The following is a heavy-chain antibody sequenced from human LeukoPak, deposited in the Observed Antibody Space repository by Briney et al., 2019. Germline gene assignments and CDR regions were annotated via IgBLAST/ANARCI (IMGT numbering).Heavy chain of an antibody. CDR2: TYHRSKWYN. CDR3: ARGTATASYPINWFDP. CDR1: GDSVSSNSAA. V-gene: IGHV6-1*01. D-gene: IGHD1-14*01. J-gene: IGHJ5*02. Sequence: TLSLTCAISGDSVSSNSAAWNWIRQSPSRGLEWLGRTYHRSKWYNDYAISVKSRITINPDTSKNQFSLHLNSVTPGDTAVYYCARGTATASYPINWFDPWGQGILVTVSS.